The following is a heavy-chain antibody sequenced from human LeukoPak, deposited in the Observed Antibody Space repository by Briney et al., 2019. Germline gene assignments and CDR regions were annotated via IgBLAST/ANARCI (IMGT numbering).Heavy chain of an antibody. CDR3: GITMVRGVIIYGIDY. J-gene: IGHJ4*02. Sequence: PSETLSLTCTVSGGSLSSYYWSWLRQPPGKGLEWIGYIYYSGSTNYNPSLKSRVTISVDTSKNQFSLKLSSVTAADTAVYYCGITMVRGVIIYGIDYWGQGTLVTVSS. CDR1: GGSLSSYY. V-gene: IGHV4-59*01. CDR2: IYYSGST. D-gene: IGHD3-10*01.